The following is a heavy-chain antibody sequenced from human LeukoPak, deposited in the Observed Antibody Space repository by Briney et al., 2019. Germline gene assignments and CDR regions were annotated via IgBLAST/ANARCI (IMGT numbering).Heavy chain of an antibody. CDR1: GGSISSYY. CDR3: ATSDTGRLPEFDY. Sequence: SETLSLTCTVSGGSISSYYWSWIRQPPGKGLEWIGYIYYSGSTNYNPSLKSRVTISVDRSKNQFSLKLSSVTAADTAVYYCATSDTGRLPEFDYWGQGTLVTVSS. J-gene: IGHJ4*02. D-gene: IGHD6-25*01. V-gene: IGHV4-59*12. CDR2: IYYSGST.